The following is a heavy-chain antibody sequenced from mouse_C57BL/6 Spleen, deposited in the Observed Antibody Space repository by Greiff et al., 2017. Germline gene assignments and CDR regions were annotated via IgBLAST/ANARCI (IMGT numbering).Heavy chain of an antibody. CDR3: ARGDNRLYAMDY. Sequence: EVKLVESGGGLVKPGGSLKLSCAASGFTFSSYAMSWVRQTPEKRLEWVATISDGGSYTYYPDNVKGRSTISRDNAKNNLYLQMSHLKSEDTAMYYCARGDNRLYAMDYWGQGTSVTVSS. V-gene: IGHV5-4*03. CDR2: ISDGGSYT. J-gene: IGHJ4*01. D-gene: IGHD3-2*02. CDR1: GFTFSSYA.